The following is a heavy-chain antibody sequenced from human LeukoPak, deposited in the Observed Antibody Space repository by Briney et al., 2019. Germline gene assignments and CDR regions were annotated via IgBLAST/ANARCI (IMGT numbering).Heavy chain of an antibody. CDR1: GFTFSSYA. Sequence: GGSLRLSCAASGFTFSSYAMNWVRQAPGKGLEWVSAISGSGGSTYYADSVKGRFTISRDNSKNTLYLQMNSLRAEDTALYYXXXXXXXSGYYEFDYWGQGTLVTVSS. CDR3: XXXXXXSGYYEFDY. CDR2: ISGSGGST. D-gene: IGHD3-22*01. J-gene: IGHJ4*02. V-gene: IGHV3-23*01.